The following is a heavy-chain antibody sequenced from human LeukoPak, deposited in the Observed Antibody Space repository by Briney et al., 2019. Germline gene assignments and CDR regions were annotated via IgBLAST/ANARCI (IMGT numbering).Heavy chain of an antibody. J-gene: IGHJ4*02. D-gene: IGHD5-12*01. CDR3: AKGREVRYSGYDYSFDY. Sequence: GGSLRLSCAASGFMFSSYAMSWVRQAPGKGLEWVSDISGSGSRTDYADSVKGRFTISRDNSKNTLYLQMNSLRAEDTAVYYCAKGREVRYSGYDYSFDYWGQGTLVSVSS. CDR2: ISGSGSRT. V-gene: IGHV3-23*01. CDR1: GFMFSSYA.